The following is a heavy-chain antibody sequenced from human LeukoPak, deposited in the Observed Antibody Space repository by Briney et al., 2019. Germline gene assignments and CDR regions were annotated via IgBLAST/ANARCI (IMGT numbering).Heavy chain of an antibody. CDR1: GFTFSSYS. CDR2: ISSSSSYI. D-gene: IGHD3-9*01. J-gene: IGHJ5*02. Sequence: PGGSLRLSCAASGFTFSSYSMNWVRQAPGKGLEWVSSISSSSSYIYYADSVKGRFTISRDNAKNSLYLQMNSLRAEDTAVYYCARGYYDILTGYYERWFDPWGQGSLVTVSS. V-gene: IGHV3-21*01. CDR3: ARGYYDILTGYYERWFDP.